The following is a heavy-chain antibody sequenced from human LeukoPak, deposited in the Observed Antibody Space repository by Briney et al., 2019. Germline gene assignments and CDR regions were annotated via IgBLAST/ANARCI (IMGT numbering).Heavy chain of an antibody. D-gene: IGHD1-26*01. J-gene: IGHJ4*02. Sequence: PSETLSLTCTVSGDSISGYYWTWIRQPAGKGLEWIGRIYTSGSTNYNPSLKSRVTMSVDTSKNQFSLKMSSLTAADTAMYYCARARGGRGSYGHFDSWGQGTLVTVSS. CDR2: IYTSGST. CDR3: ARARGGRGSYGHFDS. CDR1: GDSISGYY. V-gene: IGHV4-4*07.